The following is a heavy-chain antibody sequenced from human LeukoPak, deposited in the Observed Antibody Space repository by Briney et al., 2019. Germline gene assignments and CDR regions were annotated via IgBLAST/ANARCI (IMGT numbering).Heavy chain of an antibody. D-gene: IGHD6-25*01. CDR3: AREAAGFDY. V-gene: IGHV3-NL1*01. CDR2: IETGGAST. CDR1: GFTFSSYS. J-gene: IGHJ4*02. Sequence: GSLRLSCAASGFTFSSYSMNWVRQAPGKGLEWVSAIETGGASTYYADSVKGRFSISRDNSKNTLYLQMNSLRAEDTAVYYCAREAAGFDYWGQGTLVTVSS.